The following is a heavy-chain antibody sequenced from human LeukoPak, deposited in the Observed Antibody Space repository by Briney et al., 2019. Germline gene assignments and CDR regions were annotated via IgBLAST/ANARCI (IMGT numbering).Heavy chain of an antibody. V-gene: IGHV3-7*04. CDR1: GFTFSSYT. Sequence: TGGSLRLSCAASGFTFSSYTMNWVRQAPGKGLEWVANIKGDVDKKYYVESVKGRFTISRDNAKNSLYLQMNSLRSEDTAVYYCARSGWDPWLWGQGTLVTVSS. CDR3: ARSGWDPWL. CDR2: IKGDVDKK. D-gene: IGHD1-26*01. J-gene: IGHJ4*02.